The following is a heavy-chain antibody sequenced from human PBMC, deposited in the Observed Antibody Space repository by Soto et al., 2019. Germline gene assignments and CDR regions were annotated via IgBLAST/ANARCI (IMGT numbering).Heavy chain of an antibody. D-gene: IGHD3-16*01. J-gene: IGHJ2*01. CDR3: TKHLRDGHGGGAFDL. V-gene: IGHV3-23*01. Sequence: GSLRLSCAASGFTFSSYAMTWVRQAPGKGLEWVSAMSGSDGRTYYADSVKCRFTISRDKSKNMVYLQMSSLRAEDTAVYYCTKHLRDGHGGGAFDLWGRGTMVTVSS. CDR1: GFTFSSYA. CDR2: MSGSDGRT.